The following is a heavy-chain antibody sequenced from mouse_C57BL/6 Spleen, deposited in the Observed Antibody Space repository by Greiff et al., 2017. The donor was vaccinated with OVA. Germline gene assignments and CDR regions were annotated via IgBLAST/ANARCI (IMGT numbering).Heavy chain of an antibody. CDR3: ARSVYGYWYFDV. D-gene: IGHD1-1*02. Sequence: VQLQQSGPELVKPGDSVKISCKASGYSFTGYFMNWVMQSHGKSLEWIGRINPYNGDTFYNQKFKGKATLTVDKSSSTAHMELRRLTSEDSAVYYCARSVYGYWYFDVWGTGTTVTVSS. CDR1: GYSFTGYF. CDR2: INPYNGDT. J-gene: IGHJ1*03. V-gene: IGHV1-20*01.